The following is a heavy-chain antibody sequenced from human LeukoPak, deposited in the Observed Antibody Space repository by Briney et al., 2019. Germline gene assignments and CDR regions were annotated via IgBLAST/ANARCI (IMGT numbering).Heavy chain of an antibody. CDR3: AGGSITMIVVGSMDV. Sequence: SETLSLTCSVSGYSISSGYYWGWIRQPPGKGLEWIGSIYHSGSTYYNPSLKSRVTISVDTSKNQFSLKLSSVTVADTAVYYCAGGSITMIVVGSMDVWGKGTTVTVSS. J-gene: IGHJ6*03. D-gene: IGHD3-22*01. CDR2: IYHSGST. CDR1: GYSISSGYY. V-gene: IGHV4-38-2*02.